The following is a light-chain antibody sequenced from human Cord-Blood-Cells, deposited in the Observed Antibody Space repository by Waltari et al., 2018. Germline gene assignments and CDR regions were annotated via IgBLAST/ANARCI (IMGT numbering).Light chain of an antibody. V-gene: IGLV2-23*01. Sequence: QSALTQPASVSGSPGQSITISCTGTSSDLGSYNLASWYQQHPGKAPNLMIYEGSKWPSGVSNRFSGSKSGNTASLTISGLQAEDEADYYCCSYAGSSTWVFGGGTKLTVL. CDR2: EGS. CDR1: SSDLGSYNL. J-gene: IGLJ3*02. CDR3: CSYAGSSTWV.